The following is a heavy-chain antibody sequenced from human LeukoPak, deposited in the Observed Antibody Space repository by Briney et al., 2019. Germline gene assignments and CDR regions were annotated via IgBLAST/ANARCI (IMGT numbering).Heavy chain of an antibody. CDR3: ARSPIGYCTNGVCGIFDY. D-gene: IGHD2-8*01. J-gene: IGHJ4*02. V-gene: IGHV1-69*05. CDR2: IIPIFGTA. Sequence: ASVKVSCKASGGTFSSYAISWVRQAPGQGLEWMGGIIPIFGTANYAQKFQGRVTITTDESTSTAYMELSSLRSEDTAVYYCARSPIGYCTNGVCGIFDYWGQGTLVTVSS. CDR1: GGTFSSYA.